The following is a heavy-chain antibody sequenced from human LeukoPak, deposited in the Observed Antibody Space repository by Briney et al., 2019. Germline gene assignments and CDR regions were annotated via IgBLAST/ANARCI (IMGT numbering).Heavy chain of an antibody. CDR3: TKLARAPRDFDY. V-gene: IGHV3-72*01. J-gene: IGHJ4*01. CDR2: PRDKGNSYTT. CDR1: GFTFTDHY. Sequence: GGALRLSCAASGFTFTDHYIDWGRQAPGKGLEWGGRPRDKGNSYTTAYAASVRGIFTISRDDSKNSLYLQMNSLKIEDTAVYYCTKLARAPRDFDYWGQGPLVPVSS. D-gene: IGHD3-10*01.